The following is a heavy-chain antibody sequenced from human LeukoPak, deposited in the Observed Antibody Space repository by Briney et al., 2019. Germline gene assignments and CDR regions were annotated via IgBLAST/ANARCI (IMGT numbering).Heavy chain of an antibody. CDR2: ISSNGGST. CDR1: GFTFSRYA. CDR3: VKDYRSWGPDY. V-gene: IGHV3-64D*06. J-gene: IGHJ4*02. D-gene: IGHD3-16*01. Sequence: QPGGSLRLSCSASGFTFSRYAMHWVRQAPGKGLEYVSAISSNGGSTYYADSVKGRFTISRDNSKNTLYLQMSSLRTEDTAVYYCVKDYRSWGPDYWGQGTLVTVSS.